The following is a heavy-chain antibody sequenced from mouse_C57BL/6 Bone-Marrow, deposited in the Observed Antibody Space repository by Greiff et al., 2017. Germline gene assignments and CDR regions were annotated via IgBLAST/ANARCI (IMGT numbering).Heavy chain of an antibody. J-gene: IGHJ4*01. V-gene: IGHV10-1*01. D-gene: IGHD2-1*01. CDR3: VRLAGNYNYYAMDY. CDR2: ISSKSNNYAT. Sequence: EVQLVESGGGLVQPKGSLKLSCAASGFSFNTYAMNWVRQAPGTGLEWVARISSKSNNYATYYADSVKDRFTISSDDSDSMLYLQMHNLKTEDTAVYYCVRLAGNYNYYAMDYWGQGTSVTVSS. CDR1: GFSFNTYA.